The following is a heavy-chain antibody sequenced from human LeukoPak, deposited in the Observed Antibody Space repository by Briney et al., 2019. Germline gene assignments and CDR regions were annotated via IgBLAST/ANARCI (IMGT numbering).Heavy chain of an antibody. CDR2: IYYSGST. CDR3: ARGPGGYSGSGTYYFDY. Sequence: SETLSLTCTVSGGSISSYYWSWIRQPPGKGLEWIGYIYYSGSTNYNPSLKSRVTISVDTSKNQFSLKLSSVTAADTAVYYCARGPGGYSGSGTYYFDYWGQGTLVTVSS. CDR1: GGSISSYY. D-gene: IGHD3-10*01. V-gene: IGHV4-59*01. J-gene: IGHJ4*02.